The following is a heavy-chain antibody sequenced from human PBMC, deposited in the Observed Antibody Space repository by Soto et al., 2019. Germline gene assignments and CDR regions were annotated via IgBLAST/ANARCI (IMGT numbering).Heavy chain of an antibody. CDR1: GGSFSGYY. CDR2: INHSGST. Sequence: SETLSLTCAVYGGSFSGYYWSWIRQPPGKGLEWIGEINHSGSTNYNPSLKSRVTISVDTSKNQLSLKLSSVTAADTAMYYCAVGSSGSYFVYWGQGTLVTVSS. V-gene: IGHV4-34*01. CDR3: AVGSSGSYFVY. D-gene: IGHD1-26*01. J-gene: IGHJ4*02.